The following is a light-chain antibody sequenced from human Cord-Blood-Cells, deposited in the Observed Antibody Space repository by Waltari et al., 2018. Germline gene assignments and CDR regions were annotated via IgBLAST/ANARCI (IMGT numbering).Light chain of an antibody. CDR1: QSVVYSSTNKNY. J-gene: IGKJ2*01. CDR2: GAS. Sequence: IVMTESRDYLDVSLDGRANINYKFSQSVVYSSTNKNYLAWYQQKPGQPPKLLIYGASTRDSGVPDRFSGSGSGTDFTLTISSLQSEDVAVYYCQQYYSSPPYTFGQGTKLEIK. CDR3: QQYYSSPPYT. V-gene: IGKV4-1*01.